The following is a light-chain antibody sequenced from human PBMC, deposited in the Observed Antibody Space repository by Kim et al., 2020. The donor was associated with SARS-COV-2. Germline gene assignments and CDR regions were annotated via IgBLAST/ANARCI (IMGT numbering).Light chain of an antibody. J-gene: IGLJ1*01. CDR3: QVWDTDTDDYV. V-gene: IGLV3-21*01. CDR2: YDS. CDR1: NIGGHS. Sequence: SNELTQPPSVSVAPGQTARITCGGNNIGGHSVHWYQQKPGQAPVLVIYYDSDRPSGIPERFSGSKAATTATLTISRVEAGDEADYYCQVWDTDTDDYVFG.